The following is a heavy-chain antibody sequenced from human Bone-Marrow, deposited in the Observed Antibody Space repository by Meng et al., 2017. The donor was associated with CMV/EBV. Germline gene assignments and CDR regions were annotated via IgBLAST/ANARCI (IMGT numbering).Heavy chain of an antibody. CDR3: ARGWTHGMDV. V-gene: IGHV4-61*03. CDR2: IYYSGST. J-gene: IGHJ6*02. Sequence: SETLSLTCTVSGGSVSSGSYYWSWIRQPPGKGLEWIGDIYYSGSTNYNPSLKSRLTISVDTSKNDFSLKLSSMTAADTAVYYCARGWTHGMDVWGRGTTVTVSS. CDR1: GGSVSSGSYY. D-gene: IGHD3/OR15-3a*01.